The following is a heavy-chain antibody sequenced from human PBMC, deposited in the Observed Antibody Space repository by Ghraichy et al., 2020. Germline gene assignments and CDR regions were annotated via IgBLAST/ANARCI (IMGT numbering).Heavy chain of an antibody. CDR1: GFTFSSYA. CDR3: AKASGIAAAGIQMMDDY. CDR2: ISGSGGST. D-gene: IGHD6-13*01. Sequence: GGSLRLSCAASGFTFSSYAMSWVRQAQGKGLEWVSAISGSGGSTYYADSVKGRFTISRDNSKNTLYLQMNSLRAEDPAVYYCAKASGIAAAGIQMMDDYWGQGTLVTVSS. J-gene: IGHJ4*02. V-gene: IGHV3-23*01.